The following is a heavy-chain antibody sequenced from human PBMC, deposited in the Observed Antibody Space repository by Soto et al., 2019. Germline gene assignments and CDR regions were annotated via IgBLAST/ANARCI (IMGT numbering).Heavy chain of an antibody. V-gene: IGHV1-69*04. CDR3: ARDQYCSVSTCFGSPDV. J-gene: IGHJ6*03. CDR2: IIPMLGMT. Sequence: QVQLLQSGSLLKRPGASVKISCQASGDTFITHTLTWVRQAPGQGPEWVGRIIPMLGMTDYAQKFQGRVTLTADNSTSTAYLVLGSLTSEDTAVSYCARDQYCSVSTCFGSPDVWGTGTTLTVSS. CDR1: GDTFITHT. D-gene: IGHD2-15*01.